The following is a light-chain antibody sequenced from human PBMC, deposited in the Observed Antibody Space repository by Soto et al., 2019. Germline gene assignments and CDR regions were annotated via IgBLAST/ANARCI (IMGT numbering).Light chain of an antibody. CDR1: QSVSSSY. J-gene: IGKJ1*01. V-gene: IGKV3D-20*02. Sequence: EIVLTQSPGTLSLSPGERAPLSCRASQSVSSSYLAWYQQKPGQAPRLLIYLASNRAAGVPARFSGSGSGTDFTLTISDVEPEDFAVYYCHQRQSWPRTFGQGTKVDIK. CDR2: LAS. CDR3: HQRQSWPRT.